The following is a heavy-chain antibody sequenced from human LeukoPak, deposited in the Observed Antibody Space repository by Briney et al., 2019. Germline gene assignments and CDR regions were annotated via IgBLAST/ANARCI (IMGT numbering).Heavy chain of an antibody. Sequence: GGSLRLSCASSGFTFSSYAMSWVRQAPGKGLEWVSAISGSGGSTYYADSVKGRFTISRDNSKNTLYLQMNSLRAEDTALYYCTRGDGRGRSDGAVWGPGTLVTVSS. CDR3: TRGDGRGRSDGAV. J-gene: IGHJ4*02. CDR2: ISGSGGST. D-gene: IGHD5-18*01. V-gene: IGHV3-23*01. CDR1: GFTFSSYA.